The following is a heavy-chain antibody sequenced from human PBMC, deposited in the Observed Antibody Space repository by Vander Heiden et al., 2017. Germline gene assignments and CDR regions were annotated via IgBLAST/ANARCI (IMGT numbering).Heavy chain of an antibody. V-gene: IGHV1-2*02. CDR3: ARDGYGGNSWGWFDP. J-gene: IGHJ5*02. CDR2: INPNSGET. CDR1: GYTFTDYY. D-gene: IGHD4-17*01. Sequence: QVQLVQSGADVNKPGASVKASCKASGYTFTDYYINWVRQAPGQGLEWLGWINPNSGETKYGQNFQGRVTMTRDTSISTAYMELSRLTSDDTAVYYCARDGYGGNSWGWFDPWGQGTLVTVSS.